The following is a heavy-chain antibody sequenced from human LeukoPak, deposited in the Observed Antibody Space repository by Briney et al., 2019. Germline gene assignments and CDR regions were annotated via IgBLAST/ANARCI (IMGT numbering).Heavy chain of an antibody. V-gene: IGHV4-4*02. J-gene: IGHJ3*02. CDR3: ARHIMGDPLRAFDI. CDR2: IYHSGPT. CDR1: GGSISSPNW. Sequence: SETLSLTCAVSGGSISSPNWWSWVRQSPGKGLEWIGEIYHSGPTNYHPPLKSRVTISLDTSNNQFSLRMTSVTATDTAVYYCARHIMGDPLRAFDIWGQGTMVTVSS. D-gene: IGHD1-26*01.